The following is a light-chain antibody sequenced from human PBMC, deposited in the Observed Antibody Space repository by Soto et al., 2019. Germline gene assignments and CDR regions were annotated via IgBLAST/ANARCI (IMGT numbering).Light chain of an antibody. V-gene: IGKV4-1*01. CDR1: QSVLYSSNNKNY. Sequence: DIVMTQSPDSLAVSLGERATINCKSSQSVLYSSNNKNYLAWYQQKPGQPPRLLIYWASTRESGVPDRFSGSGSGTDFTLTISSLQAEDVAVYSCQQYYSIPRTFGQGTKVEIQ. CDR3: QQYYSIPRT. J-gene: IGKJ1*01. CDR2: WAS.